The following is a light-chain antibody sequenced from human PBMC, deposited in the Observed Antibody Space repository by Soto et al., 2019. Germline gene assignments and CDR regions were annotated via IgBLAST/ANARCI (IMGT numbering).Light chain of an antibody. CDR1: SSNIGTGSD. V-gene: IGLV1-40*01. CDR3: QSYDSSLSAGV. CDR2: ANI. Sequence: QSVLTQPPSVSGAPGQRVTISCTGSSSNIGTGSDVHWYQQLPGTAPKLLIYANINRPSGVPDRFSGSKSGTSASLAITGLEAEDEADYYCQSYDSSLSAGVFGGGTKLTVL. J-gene: IGLJ3*02.